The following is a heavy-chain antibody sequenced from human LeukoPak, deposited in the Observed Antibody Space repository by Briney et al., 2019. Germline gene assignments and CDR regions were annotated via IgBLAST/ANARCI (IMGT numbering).Heavy chain of an antibody. CDR1: GFTFSSYW. D-gene: IGHD1-26*01. CDR2: LKQDGSEK. CDR3: ARDKIVGATNFDS. Sequence: GGSLRLSCAASGFTFSSYWMSWVRQAPGKGLEWVANLKQDGSEKYYVDSVKGRFTISRENAKNSVYLQMNSLRAEDTAVYYCARDKIVGATNFDSWGQGTLVTVSS. V-gene: IGHV3-7*01. J-gene: IGHJ4*02.